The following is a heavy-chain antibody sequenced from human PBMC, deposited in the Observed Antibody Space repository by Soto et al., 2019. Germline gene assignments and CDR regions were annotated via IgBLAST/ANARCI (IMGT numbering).Heavy chain of an antibody. CDR2: IHYSGRT. CDR3: VRVGVVIGNHSDS. CDR1: NGSISGFY. Sequence: PSETLSLTCSVSNGSISGFYWTWIRQPPGKILEWIGYIHYSGRTDYNPSLTSRATMSVDTSKKQFSLNLKSITAADTAVYYCVRVGVVIGNHSDSWGRGTLVTVSS. D-gene: IGHD2-15*01. V-gene: IGHV4-59*12. J-gene: IGHJ4*02.